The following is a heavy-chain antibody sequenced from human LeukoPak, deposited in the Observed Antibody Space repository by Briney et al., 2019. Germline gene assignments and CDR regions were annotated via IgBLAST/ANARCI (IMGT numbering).Heavy chain of an antibody. CDR2: IHYIGST. V-gene: IGHV4-59*08. D-gene: IGHD3-16*01. J-gene: IGHJ4*02. CDR3: ARLTPYPGVWASEY. CDR1: GGSISHEY. Sequence: SETLSRTCTVSGGSISHEYCILPGLPPRKGLEWIGYIHYIGSTNYNPSLKSRVTISVDTSKNQFSLELTSVTAADTAVYYCARLTPYPGVWASEYWGQGTLVTVSS.